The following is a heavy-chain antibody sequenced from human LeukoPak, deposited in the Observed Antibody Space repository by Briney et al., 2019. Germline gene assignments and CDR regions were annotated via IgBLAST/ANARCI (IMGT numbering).Heavy chain of an antibody. CDR1: GGSFSGYY. J-gene: IGHJ4*02. D-gene: IGHD6-13*01. CDR2: INHSGST. Sequence: PSETLSLTCAVYGGSFSGYYWSWIRQPPGKGLEWIGEINHSGSTNYNPSLKSRVTISVDTSKNQFSLELSSVTAADTAVYYCARGIAGSSSWDAFDYWGQGTLVTVSS. CDR3: ARGIAGSSSWDAFDY. V-gene: IGHV4-34*01.